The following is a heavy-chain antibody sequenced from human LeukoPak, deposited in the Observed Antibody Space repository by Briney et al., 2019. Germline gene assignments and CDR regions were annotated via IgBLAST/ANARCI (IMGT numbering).Heavy chain of an antibody. CDR3: ARGLYDFWSGYHDY. D-gene: IGHD3-3*01. J-gene: IGHJ4*02. Sequence: ASVKVSCKASGYTFAGYYMHWVRQAPGQGLEWMGWINPNSGGTNYAQKFQGRVTMTRDTSISTAYMELSRLRSDDTAVYYCARGLYDFWSGYHDYWGQGTLVTVSS. CDR1: GYTFAGYY. CDR2: INPNSGGT. V-gene: IGHV1-2*02.